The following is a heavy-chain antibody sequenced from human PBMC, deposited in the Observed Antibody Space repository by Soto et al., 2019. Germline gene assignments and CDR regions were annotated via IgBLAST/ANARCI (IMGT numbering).Heavy chain of an antibody. V-gene: IGHV3-30-3*01. J-gene: IGHJ6*02. CDR2: MSYDGSNE. CDR3: ARSSLSGNTIYSGMDV. CDR1: GFTFSSYA. D-gene: IGHD1-7*01. Sequence: GGFLRLSCAASGFTFSSYAIHWVRQAPGKGLEWVAVMSYDGSNEYYADSVKGRFTISRDNSKSTVHLQMNSLRAEDTAVYFCARSSLSGNTIYSGMDVWGQGTTVTVSS.